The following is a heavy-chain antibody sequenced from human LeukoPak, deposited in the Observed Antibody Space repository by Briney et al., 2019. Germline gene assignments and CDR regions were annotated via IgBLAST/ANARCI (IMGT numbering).Heavy chain of an antibody. V-gene: IGHV4-4*07. CDR2: IYTSGST. J-gene: IGHJ6*03. CDR1: GGSITSYY. D-gene: IGHD3-3*01. Sequence: SETLSLTCTVSGGSITSYYWSWIRQPAGKGLEWIGRIYTSGSTNYNPSLKSRVTMSVDTSKNQFSLKLSSVTAADTAVYYCARDGDYYDYYYMDVWGKGTTVTISS. CDR3: ARDGDYYDYYYMDV.